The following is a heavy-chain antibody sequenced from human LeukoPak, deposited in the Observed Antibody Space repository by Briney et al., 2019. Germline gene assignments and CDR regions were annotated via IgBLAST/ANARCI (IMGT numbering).Heavy chain of an antibody. V-gene: IGHV3-21*01. CDR3: ARDGYSSSAFWDIVVVPAAIPDY. CDR1: GLTFSSYS. Sequence: GGSLRLSCAASGLTFSSYSMNWVRQAPGKGLEWVSSISSSSSYIYYADSVKGRFTISRDNAKNSLYLQMNSLRAEDTAVYYCARDGYSSSAFWDIVVVPAAIPDYWGQGTLVTVSS. D-gene: IGHD2-2*01. J-gene: IGHJ4*02. CDR2: ISSSSSYI.